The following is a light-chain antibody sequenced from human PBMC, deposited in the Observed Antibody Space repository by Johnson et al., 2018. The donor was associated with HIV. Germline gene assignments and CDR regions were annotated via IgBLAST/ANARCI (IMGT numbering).Light chain of an antibody. CDR3: AAWDDSLNGSYV. CDR2: SNN. V-gene: IGLV1-44*01. Sequence: QSVLTQPPSASGPPGQRITISCSGSSSNIGSNPVNWYQQFPGTAPKVLIYSNNQRPSGVPDRFSGSKSGTSASLAISGLQSEDEADYYCAAWDDSLNGSYVCGTGTKVTVL. CDR1: SSNIGSNP. J-gene: IGLJ1*01.